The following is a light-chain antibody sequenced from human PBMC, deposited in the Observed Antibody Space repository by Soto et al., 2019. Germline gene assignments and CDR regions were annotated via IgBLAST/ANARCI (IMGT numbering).Light chain of an antibody. CDR1: QSISSW. Sequence: DIQMTQSPSTLSASVGDRVTITCRASQSISSWLAWYQQKPGKAPKLLIYDASCLESGVPSRFSGSGSGTEFTLTISSLQPDDFATYYCQQYNSSPWTFGQGTKVEIK. V-gene: IGKV1-5*01. J-gene: IGKJ1*01. CDR2: DAS. CDR3: QQYNSSPWT.